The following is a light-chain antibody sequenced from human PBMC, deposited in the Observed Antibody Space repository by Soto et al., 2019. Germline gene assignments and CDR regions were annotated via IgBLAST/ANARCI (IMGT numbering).Light chain of an antibody. CDR1: QSVLYSSNNKNY. V-gene: IGKV4-1*01. CDR3: QRYYSAPQT. J-gene: IGKJ1*01. Sequence: DIVMTQPPDSLAVSLGERATINCKSSQSVLYSSNNKNYLAWYQQKPGQPPKLLIYWASTRESGVPDRFSGSGSGTDFTLTISSLQAEDVAVYYCQRYYSAPQTFGQGTKVEIK. CDR2: WAS.